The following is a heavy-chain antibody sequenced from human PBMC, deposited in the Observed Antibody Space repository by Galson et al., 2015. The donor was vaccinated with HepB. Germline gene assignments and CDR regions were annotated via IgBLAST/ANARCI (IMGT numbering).Heavy chain of an antibody. V-gene: IGHV3-33*01. CDR3: ARVKYCSINACYVAFDI. CDR1: GFTFSSYG. Sequence: SLRLSCAASGFTFSSYGMHWVRQVPGKGLEWLAVIWNDGSYKYYADSVKGRFIISRDNSNNTLYLQMNSLRVEDTAVYYCARVKYCSINACYVAFDIWGQGTMVTVSS. D-gene: IGHD2-2*01. CDR2: IWNDGSYK. J-gene: IGHJ3*02.